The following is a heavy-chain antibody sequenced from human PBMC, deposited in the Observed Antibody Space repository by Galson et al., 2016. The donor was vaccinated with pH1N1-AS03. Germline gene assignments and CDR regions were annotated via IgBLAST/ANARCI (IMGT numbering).Heavy chain of an antibody. V-gene: IGHV3-11*04. J-gene: IGHJ2*01. CDR2: ASSSGSRI. D-gene: IGHD4-17*01. CDR1: GFRFGDFA. Sequence: SLRLSCAASGFRFGDFAMNWVRQVPGKGLEWVAYASSSGSRIEYAESVKGRFTISRDNAKKSLFLQMNSLRVDDTAIYYCARFPTHRHWSFDVWGRGTLVTVSS. CDR3: ARFPTHRHWSFDV.